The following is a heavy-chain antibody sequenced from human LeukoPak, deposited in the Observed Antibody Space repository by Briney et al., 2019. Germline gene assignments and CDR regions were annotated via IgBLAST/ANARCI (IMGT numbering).Heavy chain of an antibody. Sequence: GGPLNPSCAVSGFTFSSYSMNWFRKAQGKGLEWVSSISSSSSYIYYADSVKGRFTISRDNSKNTLYVHMISLRAEDTAIYYCVKGLEDRHDSSGYYSNWFDPWGQGTLVTVSS. D-gene: IGHD3-22*01. J-gene: IGHJ5*02. V-gene: IGHV3-21*04. CDR1: GFTFSSYS. CDR2: ISSSSSYI. CDR3: VKGLEDRHDSSGYYSNWFDP.